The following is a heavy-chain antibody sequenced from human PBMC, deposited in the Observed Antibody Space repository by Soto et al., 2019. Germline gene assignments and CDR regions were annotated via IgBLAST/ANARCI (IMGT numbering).Heavy chain of an antibody. CDR1: GFTFSSYA. D-gene: IGHD2-2*02. Sequence: GGSLRLSCAASGFTFSSYAMHWVRQAPGKGLEWVAVISYDGSNKYYADSVKGRFTISRDNSKNTLYLQMNSLRAEDTAVYYCARDHYCSSTSCYTHWFDPWGQGTLVTVS. CDR2: ISYDGSNK. J-gene: IGHJ5*02. CDR3: ARDHYCSSTSCYTHWFDP. V-gene: IGHV3-30-3*01.